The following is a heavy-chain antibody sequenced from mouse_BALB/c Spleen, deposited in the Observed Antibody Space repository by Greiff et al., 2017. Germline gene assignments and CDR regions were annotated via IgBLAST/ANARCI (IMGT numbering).Heavy chain of an antibody. Sequence: QVHVKQSGAELVRPGASVTLSCKASGYTFTDYEMHWVKQTPVHGLEWIGAIDPETVGTAYNQKFKGKATLTADKSSSTAYMELRSLTSEDSAVYYCTRPYYGSNYCDYWGQGTTLTVSS. CDR1: GYTFTDYE. CDR2: IDPETVGT. J-gene: IGHJ2*01. D-gene: IGHD1-1*01. V-gene: IGHV1-15*01. CDR3: TRPYYGSNYCDY.